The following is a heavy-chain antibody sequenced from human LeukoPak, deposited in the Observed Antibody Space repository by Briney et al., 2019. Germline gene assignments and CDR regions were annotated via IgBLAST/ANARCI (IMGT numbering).Heavy chain of an antibody. CDR3: TRAVITFGAAVAKGFDC. CDR1: GGSFSTYY. D-gene: IGHD3-16*01. Sequence: PSETLSLTCTVSGGSFSTYYWSWVRQPPGKGLEWIGYIYYIGSTDYNPSFKSRVTMSLDTSTNQFSLTLNSVTAADTAVYYCTRAVITFGAAVAKGFDCWGQGTLVTVSS. J-gene: IGHJ4*02. V-gene: IGHV4-59*01. CDR2: IYYIGST.